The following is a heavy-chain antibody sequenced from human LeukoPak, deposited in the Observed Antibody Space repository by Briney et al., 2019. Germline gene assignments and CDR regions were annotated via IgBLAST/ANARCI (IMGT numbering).Heavy chain of an antibody. CDR3: GRVGHWCFDL. V-gene: IGHV4-59*01. J-gene: IGHJ2*01. CDR1: GGSISTYY. CDR2: VDYSGST. Sequence: SETLSLTCTVSGGSISTYYWSWIRQPPGKGLEWIGYVDYSGSTNYSPSLKSRVTISVDTSKNQFSLKLSSVTAADTAVYYCGRVGHWCFDLWGRGTLVTVSS.